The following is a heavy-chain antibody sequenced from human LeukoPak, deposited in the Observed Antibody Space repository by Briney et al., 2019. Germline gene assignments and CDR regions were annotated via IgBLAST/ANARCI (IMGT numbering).Heavy chain of an antibody. D-gene: IGHD1-7*01. V-gene: IGHV4-59*01. CDR2: IYYSGST. CDR1: GGSISSYY. J-gene: IGHJ5*02. CDR3: ARGWNYDDWFDP. Sequence: PSETLSLTCTVSGGSISSYYWSWIRQPPGKGLEWIGYIYYSGSTNYNPFLKSRVTISVDTSKNQFSLKLSSVTAADTAVYYCARGWNYDDWFDPWGQGTLVTVSS.